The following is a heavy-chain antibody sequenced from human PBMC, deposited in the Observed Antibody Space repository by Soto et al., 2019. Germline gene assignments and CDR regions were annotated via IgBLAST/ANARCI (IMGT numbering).Heavy chain of an antibody. J-gene: IGHJ4*02. V-gene: IGHV3-23*01. CDR3: AKDLSIWRGFVLGD. D-gene: IGHD3-3*01. CDR2: ISGAGDST. Sequence: EVQLLESGGGSVQPGGSLRLSCAASGFTFSTYAMSWVRQAPGKGLEWVSVISGAGDSTYYADSVKGRFTISRDNSNNTLYLQMNCLRAEDTAIYYCAKDLSIWRGFVLGDCGKGTLVTVSS. CDR1: GFTFSTYA.